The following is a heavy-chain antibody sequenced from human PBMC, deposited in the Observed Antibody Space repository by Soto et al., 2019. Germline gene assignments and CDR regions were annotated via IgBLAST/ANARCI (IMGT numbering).Heavy chain of an antibody. Sequence: QVQLQESGPGLVKPSETLSLTCTVSGDSVTSASYYWSWIRQPPGKGLEWIGYIYFSGSTSYNPSLKSRVTESLDTSKNQFSLKLSSVTAADTAMYYCARYRGYTRLAFDIWGQGTMVTVSS. CDR3: ARYRGYTRLAFDI. CDR2: IYFSGST. V-gene: IGHV4-61*01. J-gene: IGHJ3*02. CDR1: GDSVTSASYY. D-gene: IGHD3-16*02.